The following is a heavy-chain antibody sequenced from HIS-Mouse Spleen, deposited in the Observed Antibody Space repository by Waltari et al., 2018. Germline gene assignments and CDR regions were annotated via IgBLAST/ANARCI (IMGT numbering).Heavy chain of an antibody. D-gene: IGHD4-17*01. CDR3: ARDWAKLREAYYFDY. CDR2: ISYDGRNK. J-gene: IGHJ4*02. CDR1: GFTFSSYA. Sequence: QVQLVESGGGVVQPGRSLRLSCAASGFTFSSYAMHWVRQAPGKGLEWVAVISYDGRNKYYADSVKGRFTISRDNSKNTLYLQMNSLRAEDTAVYYCARDWAKLREAYYFDYWGQGTLVTVSS. V-gene: IGHV3-30*04.